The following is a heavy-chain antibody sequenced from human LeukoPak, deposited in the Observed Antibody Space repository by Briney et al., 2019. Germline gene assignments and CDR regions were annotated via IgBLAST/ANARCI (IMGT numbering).Heavy chain of an antibody. D-gene: IGHD5-18*01. CDR1: GFTFDDYA. CDR3: ARGRTWIQLTSIQG. Sequence: PGGSLRLSCAASGFTFDDYAMHWVRQAPGRGLEWVSGISWNSGSIGYADSVKGRFTISRDNAKNSLYLQMNSLRAEDTAVYYCARGRTWIQLTSIQGGGQGTLVTVSS. V-gene: IGHV3-9*01. J-gene: IGHJ4*02. CDR2: ISWNSGSI.